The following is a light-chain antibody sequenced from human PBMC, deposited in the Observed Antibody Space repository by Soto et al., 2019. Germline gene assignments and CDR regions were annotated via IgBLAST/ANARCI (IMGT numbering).Light chain of an antibody. CDR3: ATWDSSLTGEV. V-gene: IGLV1-51*01. CDR2: DSN. Sequence: QSVLTQPPSVSAAPGQKVIISCYGSSSNIGNNYVSWYQQLPGTAPKLLIYDSNKRPSGIPDRFSGSKSGTSATLDITGLQTGDEADYYCATWDSSLTGEVFGGGTKLTVL. CDR1: SSNIGNNY. J-gene: IGLJ2*01.